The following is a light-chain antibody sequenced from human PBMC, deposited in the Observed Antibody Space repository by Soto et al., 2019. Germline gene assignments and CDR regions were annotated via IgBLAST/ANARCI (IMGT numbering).Light chain of an antibody. CDR1: QTIINL. CDR3: QHYNSYSEA. CDR2: KAS. J-gene: IGKJ1*01. Sequence: DIQMTQSPSTLSGSVGDRVTITCRASQTIINLLAWYQQKPGKAPKLLIYKASTLKSGVPSRFSGSGSGTEFTLTISSLQPDDFATYYCQHYNSYSEAFGQGTKVDIK. V-gene: IGKV1-5*03.